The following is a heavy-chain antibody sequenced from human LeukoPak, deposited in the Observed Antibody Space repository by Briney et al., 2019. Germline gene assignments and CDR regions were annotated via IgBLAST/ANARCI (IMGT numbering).Heavy chain of an antibody. CDR1: GGPISNYY. D-gene: IGHD5-18*01. CDR2: IYYNGSP. J-gene: IGHJ4*02. V-gene: IGHV4-59*01. Sequence: PSETLSLTCTVSGGPISNYYWSWIRQSPGKGLECIGYIYYNGSPNYNPSLKSRVALSVDMSKNQFYLKLSSMTAADTAVYYCARDAPASLRGYMYGSDYWGQGTLVTVSS. CDR3: ARDAPASLRGYMYGSDY.